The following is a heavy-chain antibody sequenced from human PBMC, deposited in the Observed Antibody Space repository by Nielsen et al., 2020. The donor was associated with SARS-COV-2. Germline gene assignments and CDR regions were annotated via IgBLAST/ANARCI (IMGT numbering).Heavy chain of an antibody. V-gene: IGHV3-48*04. CDR3: ARASLLAAVYYYYYYMDV. CDR2: ISSSSSTI. CDR1: GFTFSSYS. J-gene: IGHJ6*03. Sequence: GESLKIPCAASGFTFSSYSMNWVRQAPGKGLEWVSYISSSSSTIYYADSVKGRFTISRDNAKNSLYLQMNSLRAEDTAVYYCARASLLAAVYYYYYYMDVWGKGTTVTVSS. D-gene: IGHD2-15*01.